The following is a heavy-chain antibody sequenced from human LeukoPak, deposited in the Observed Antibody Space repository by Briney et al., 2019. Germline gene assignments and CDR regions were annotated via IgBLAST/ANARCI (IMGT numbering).Heavy chain of an antibody. V-gene: IGHV3-23*01. CDR3: AKNPTYTMGFDY. Sequence: GGSLRLSCAASGFTFSSYAMSWVRQAPGKGPEWVSAISGSGGSTYYADSVKGRFTISRDNSKNTLYLQMNSLRAEDTAVYYCAKNPTYTMGFDYWGQGTLVTVSS. D-gene: IGHD3-10*01. J-gene: IGHJ4*02. CDR2: ISGSGGST. CDR1: GFTFSSYA.